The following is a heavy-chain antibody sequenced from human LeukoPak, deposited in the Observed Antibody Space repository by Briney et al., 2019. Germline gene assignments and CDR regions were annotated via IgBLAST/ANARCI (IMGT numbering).Heavy chain of an antibody. J-gene: IGHJ4*02. CDR1: GGSISSSSYY. D-gene: IGHD3-22*01. CDR3: ARDYHDSSGYYHEIFDF. V-gene: IGHV4-39*07. Sequence: SETLSLTCTVSGGSISSSSYYWGWIRLPPGKGLEWIGSIYYSGSAYYNPSLKSRVTISIDTSKNQFSLKLSSVTAADTAVYYCARDYHDSSGYYHEIFDFWGQGTLVTVSS. CDR2: IYYSGSA.